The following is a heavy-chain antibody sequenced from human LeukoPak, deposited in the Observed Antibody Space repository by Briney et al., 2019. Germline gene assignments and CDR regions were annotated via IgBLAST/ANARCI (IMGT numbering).Heavy chain of an antibody. Sequence: HPGGSLRLSCSGFTFSSYAMSWVRQAPGKGLEWVSTISDSGSDTYYADSVKGRFTISRDNSENTLYLQMKGLRAEDTAVYYCARTVGYCSSSSCYTGQINDYYYYGMDVWGQGTTVTVSS. V-gene: IGHV3-23*01. CDR1: GFTFSSYA. CDR3: ARTVGYCSSSSCYTGQINDYYYYGMDV. CDR2: ISDSGSDT. D-gene: IGHD2-2*02. J-gene: IGHJ6*02.